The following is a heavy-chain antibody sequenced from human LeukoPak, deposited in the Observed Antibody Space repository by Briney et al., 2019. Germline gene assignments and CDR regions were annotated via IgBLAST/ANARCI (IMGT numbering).Heavy chain of an antibody. D-gene: IGHD2-15*01. CDR3: ARVVTPDAFDI. CDR1: GGTSSSYA. CDR2: IIPILGIA. V-gene: IGHV1-69*04. J-gene: IGHJ3*02. Sequence: SVKVSCKASGGTSSSYAISWVRQAPGQGLEWMGRIIPILGIANYAQKFQGRVTITADKSTSTAYMELRSLRSDDTAVYYCARVVTPDAFDIWGQGTMVTVSS.